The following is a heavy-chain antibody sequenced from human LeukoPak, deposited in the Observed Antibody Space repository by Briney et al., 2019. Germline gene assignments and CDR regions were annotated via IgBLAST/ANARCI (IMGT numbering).Heavy chain of an antibody. CDR1: GDSSTNYF. V-gene: IGHV4-59*01. J-gene: IGHJ4*02. D-gene: IGHD2-15*01. CDR3: ARGRVAYSAYYFDY. Sequence: PSETLSLTCTVSGDSSTNYFWSWIRQPPGKGLEWIGYIYYTGNTNYKPSLKSRVTMSVDTSTNQFSLSLRSVTAADTAVYYCARGRVAYSAYYFDYWGRGTLVTVSS. CDR2: IYYTGNT.